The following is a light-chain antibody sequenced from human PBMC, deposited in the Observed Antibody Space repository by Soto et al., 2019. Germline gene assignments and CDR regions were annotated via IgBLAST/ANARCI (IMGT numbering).Light chain of an antibody. J-gene: IGKJ1*01. V-gene: IGKV3-20*01. CDR3: QQYGSSPGT. CDR2: GAS. CDR1: QSVRSSY. Sequence: EIVLTQSPGTLSLSPGERGTLSCRASQSVRSSYLAWYQQKPGQAPRLLIYGASSRATGIPDRFGGSGSGTDFTLTISRLEPEDFAVYYCQQYGSSPGTFGQGTKVEIK.